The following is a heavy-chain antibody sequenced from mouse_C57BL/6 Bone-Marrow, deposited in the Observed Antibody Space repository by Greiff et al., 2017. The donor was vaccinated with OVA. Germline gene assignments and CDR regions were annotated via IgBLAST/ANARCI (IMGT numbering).Heavy chain of an antibody. D-gene: IGHD1-1*01. CDR1: GFTFSSYG. J-gene: IGHJ2*01. V-gene: IGHV5-6*01. CDR3: ARHGDYGSFFDY. Sequence: EVQLVESGGDLVKPGGSLKLSCAASGFTFSSYGLSWVRQTPDKRLEWVATISSGGSYTYYPDSVTGRFTISRDNAKNTLYLQMSSLKAEDTAMYYCARHGDYGSFFDYGGQGTTLTGSS. CDR2: ISSGGSYT.